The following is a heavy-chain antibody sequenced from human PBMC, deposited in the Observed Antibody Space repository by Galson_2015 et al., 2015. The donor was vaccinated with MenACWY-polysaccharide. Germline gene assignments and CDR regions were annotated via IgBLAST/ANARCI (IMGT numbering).Heavy chain of an antibody. J-gene: IGHJ3*02. CDR3: ARDMRGGSYLFDI. D-gene: IGHD1-26*01. CDR1: GFTVSSNY. Sequence: SLRLSCAASGFTVSSNYMSWVRQAPGKGLEWVSVIYSGGSTYYADSVKGRFTISRDNSKNTLYLQMNSLRAEDTAVYYCARDMRGGSYLFDIWGQGTMVTVSS. V-gene: IGHV3-53*01. CDR2: IYSGGST.